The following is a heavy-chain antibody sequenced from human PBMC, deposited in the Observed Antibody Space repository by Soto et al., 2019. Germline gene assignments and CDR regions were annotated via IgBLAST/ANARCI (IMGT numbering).Heavy chain of an antibody. CDR1: GFTFSDYY. V-gene: IGHV3-11*01. J-gene: IGHJ6*02. Sequence: QVQLVESGGGLVKPGGSLRLSCAASGFTFSDYYMSWIRQAPGKGLEWVSYISSTGSTIYYADSVKGRFTISRNNTKNSLYLQMNSLRAEDTAVYYCASPTVTPHYGMDVWGQGTTVTVSS. CDR3: ASPTVTPHYGMDV. CDR2: ISSTGSTI. D-gene: IGHD4-17*01.